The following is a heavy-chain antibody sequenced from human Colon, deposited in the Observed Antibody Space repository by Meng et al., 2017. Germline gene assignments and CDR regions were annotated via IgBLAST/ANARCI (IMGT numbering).Heavy chain of an antibody. J-gene: IGHJ4*02. CDR1: GGSVSSGSYY. Sequence: QVQLKGSGPGLVRPSETLSLTCTVSGGSVSSGSYYWSWIRQPPGKGLEWIGYIYYTGSTNYNPSLKSRVTISVDTSKNQFSLKLSSVTAADTAVYYCARGPLDYWGQGTLVTVSS. CDR2: IYYTGST. V-gene: IGHV4-61*01. CDR3: ARGPLDY.